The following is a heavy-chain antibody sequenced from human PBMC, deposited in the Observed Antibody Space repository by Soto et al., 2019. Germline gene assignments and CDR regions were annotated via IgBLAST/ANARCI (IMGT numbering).Heavy chain of an antibody. Sequence: GGSLRLSCAASGFTFSSFVMHWVRQAPGEGLEWVSSISFDGRSKYYADTVKGRFTISRDNSKNTVFLQLNSLRPDDTAMFYCAKHSGSAWYPYYFDFWGPGTLVTVSS. J-gene: IGHJ4*02. CDR3: AKHSGSAWYPYYFDF. CDR1: GFTFSSFV. V-gene: IGHV3-30*18. CDR2: ISFDGRSK. D-gene: IGHD6-19*01.